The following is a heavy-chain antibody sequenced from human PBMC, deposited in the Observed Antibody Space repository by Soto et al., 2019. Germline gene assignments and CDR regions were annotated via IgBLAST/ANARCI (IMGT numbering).Heavy chain of an antibody. CDR1: GFTFSSYA. Sequence: PGGSLRLSCAASGFTFSSYAMSWVRQAPGKGLEWVSAISGSGGSTYYADSVKGRFTISRDNSKNTLYLQMNSLRAEDTAVYYCAKVANYGDYGSSTGAIDYWGQGTLVTVSS. CDR2: ISGSGGST. J-gene: IGHJ4*02. D-gene: IGHD4-17*01. V-gene: IGHV3-23*01. CDR3: AKVANYGDYGSSTGAIDY.